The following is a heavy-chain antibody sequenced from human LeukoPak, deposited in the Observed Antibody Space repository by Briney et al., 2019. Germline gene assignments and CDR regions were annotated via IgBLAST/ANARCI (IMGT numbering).Heavy chain of an antibody. D-gene: IGHD6-6*01. Sequence: GGSLRLSCAASGFTFSSYGMHWVRQAPGKGLEWVAFIRYDGSNKYYADSVKGRFTISRDNSKNTLYLQMNSLRAEDTAVYYCAKVDSAAAQSRGDGYYYYYMDVWGKGTTVTVSS. V-gene: IGHV3-30*02. J-gene: IGHJ6*03. CDR1: GFTFSSYG. CDR3: AKVDSAAAQSRGDGYYYYYMDV. CDR2: IRYDGSNK.